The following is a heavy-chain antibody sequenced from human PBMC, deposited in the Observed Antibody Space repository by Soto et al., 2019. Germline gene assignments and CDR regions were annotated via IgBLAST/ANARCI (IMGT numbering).Heavy chain of an antibody. CDR1: GGSISSGGYY. CDR2: IYYSGST. CDR3: ARERRYSYGGPARKNNYYYGMDV. V-gene: IGHV4-31*03. Sequence: PSETLSLTCTVSGGSISSGGYYWSWIRQHPGKGLEWIGYIYYSGSTYYNPSLKSRVTISVDTSKNQFSLKLSSVTAADTAVYYCARERRYSYGGPARKNNYYYGMDVWGQGTTVTVSS. D-gene: IGHD5-18*01. J-gene: IGHJ6*02.